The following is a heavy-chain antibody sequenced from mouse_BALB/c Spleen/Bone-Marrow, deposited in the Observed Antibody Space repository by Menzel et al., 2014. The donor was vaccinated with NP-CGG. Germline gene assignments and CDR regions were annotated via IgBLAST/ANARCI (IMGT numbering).Heavy chain of an antibody. CDR1: GYTFTDYT. CDR2: INPNIGGT. V-gene: IGHV1-22*01. CDR3: TRSRYGDY. Sequence: EVQPQQSGPELVKPGASVKISCKTSGYTFTDYTMHWVKQSHGKSLGWIGHINPNIGGTSYNQKFKGKATLTLDKSSSTAYMELRSLTSEDSAVYYCTRSRYGDYWGQGTTLTVSS. J-gene: IGHJ2*01. D-gene: IGHD2-14*01.